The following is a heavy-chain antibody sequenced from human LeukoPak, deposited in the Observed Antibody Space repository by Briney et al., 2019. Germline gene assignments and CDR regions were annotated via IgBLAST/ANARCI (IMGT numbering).Heavy chain of an antibody. J-gene: IGHJ6*02. CDR3: AKALVRAGYYYGMDV. Sequence: GRSLRLSCAASGFTFDDYAMHWVRQAPGKGLEWVSGISWNSGSIGYADSVKGRFTISRDNAKNSLYLRMNSLRAEDTALYYCAKALVRAGYYYGMDVWGQGTTVTVSS. CDR1: GFTFDDYA. CDR2: ISWNSGSI. D-gene: IGHD6-13*01. V-gene: IGHV3-9*01.